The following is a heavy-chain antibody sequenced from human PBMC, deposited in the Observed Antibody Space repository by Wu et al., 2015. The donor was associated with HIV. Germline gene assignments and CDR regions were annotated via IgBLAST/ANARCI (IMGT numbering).Heavy chain of an antibody. V-gene: IGHV1-69*12. CDR3: ARGSSYWSSSTSWPREYYFDY. J-gene: IGHJ4*02. Sequence: QVQLVQSGAEVKKPGSSVKVSCKASGGTFSSYAISWVRQAPGQGLEWMGGIIPIFGTANYAQKFQGRVTITADESTSTAYMELSSLRSEDTAVYYCARGSSYWSSSTSWPREYYFDYWGQGTLVTVSS. CDR1: GGTFSSYA. CDR2: IIPIFGTA. D-gene: IGHD2-2*01.